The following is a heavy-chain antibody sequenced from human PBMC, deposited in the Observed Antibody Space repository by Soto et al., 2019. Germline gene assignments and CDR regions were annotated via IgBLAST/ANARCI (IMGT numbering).Heavy chain of an antibody. D-gene: IGHD1-26*01. CDR1: GYTFTSYG. Sequence: ASVKVSCKASGYTFTSYGISWVLQAPGQGLEWMGWISAYNGNTNYAQKLQGRVTMTTDTSTSTAYMELRSLRSDDTAVYYCARDQGGSYLGLGYYYGMDVWGQGTTVTVSS. V-gene: IGHV1-18*01. CDR3: ARDQGGSYLGLGYYYGMDV. J-gene: IGHJ6*02. CDR2: ISAYNGNT.